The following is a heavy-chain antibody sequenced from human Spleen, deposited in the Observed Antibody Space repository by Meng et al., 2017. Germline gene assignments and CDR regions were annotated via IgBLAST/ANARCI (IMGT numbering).Heavy chain of an antibody. CDR3: ARERIGFDI. J-gene: IGHJ3*02. CDR1: GGSVSSGSYY. CDR2: IYISGNT. D-gene: IGHD2-15*01. Sequence: SETLSLTCTVSGGSVSSGSYYWSWIRQPPGKGLEWIGQIYISGNTNYNPSFKSRVTMSVDTSKSQFSLKLRFVTAADTAFYYCARERIGFDIWGQGTMVTVSS. V-gene: IGHV4-61*01.